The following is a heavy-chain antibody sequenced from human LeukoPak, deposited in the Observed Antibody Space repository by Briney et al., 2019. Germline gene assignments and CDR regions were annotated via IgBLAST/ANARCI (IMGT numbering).Heavy chain of an antibody. D-gene: IGHD3-3*01. CDR1: GGSFSGYY. Sequence: SETLSLTCAVYGGSFSGYYWSWIRQPPGKGLEWIGEINHSGSTNYNPSLKSRVTISVDTSKDQFSLKLSSVTAADTAVYYCARGRGGTRYDFWSGYGYFDYWGQGTLVTVSS. CDR2: INHSGST. CDR3: ARGRGGTRYDFWSGYGYFDY. V-gene: IGHV4-34*01. J-gene: IGHJ4*02.